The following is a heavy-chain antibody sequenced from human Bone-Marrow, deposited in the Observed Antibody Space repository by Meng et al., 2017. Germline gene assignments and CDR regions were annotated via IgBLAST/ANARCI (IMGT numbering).Heavy chain of an antibody. Sequence: QLQPGGAGLLQPSETLSLTCALYGGSFSGYYWSWIRQPPGKGLEWIGEINHSGSTNYNPSLESRATISVDTSQNNLSLKLSSVTAADSAVYYCARGPTTMAHDFDYWGQGTLVTVSS. CDR3: ARGPTTMAHDFDY. CDR2: INHSGST. J-gene: IGHJ4*02. V-gene: IGHV4-34*01. D-gene: IGHD4-11*01. CDR1: GGSFSGYY.